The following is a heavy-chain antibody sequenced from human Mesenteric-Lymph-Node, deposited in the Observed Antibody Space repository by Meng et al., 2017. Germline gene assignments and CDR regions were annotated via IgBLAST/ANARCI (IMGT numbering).Heavy chain of an antibody. Sequence: SETLSLTCAVSGYSISSGYYWGWIRQPPGKGLEWIGSIYHSGSTYYNPSLKSRVTISVDTSKNQCPLKLSSVTAADTAAYYCASSDVLRYFDFGDAFDIWGQGTMVTVSS. J-gene: IGHJ3*02. V-gene: IGHV4-38-2*01. D-gene: IGHD3-9*01. CDR2: IYHSGST. CDR1: GYSISSGYY. CDR3: ASSDVLRYFDFGDAFDI.